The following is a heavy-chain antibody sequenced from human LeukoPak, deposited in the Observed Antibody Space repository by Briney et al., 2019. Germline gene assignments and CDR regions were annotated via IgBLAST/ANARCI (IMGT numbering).Heavy chain of an antibody. V-gene: IGHV3-73*01. CDR1: GFTFSGSA. CDR2: IRSKANSYAT. J-gene: IGHJ5*02. Sequence: GGSLRLSCAASGFTFSGSAMHWVRQASGKGLEWVGRIRSKANSYATAYAASVKGRFTISRDDSKNTAYLQMNSLKTEDTAVYYCTRLLDYSSSWPPRREFWFDPWGQGTLVTVSS. D-gene: IGHD6-13*01. CDR3: TRLLDYSSSWPPRREFWFDP.